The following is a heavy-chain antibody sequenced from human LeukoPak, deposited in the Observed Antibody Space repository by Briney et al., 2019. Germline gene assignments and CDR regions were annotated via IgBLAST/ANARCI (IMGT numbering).Heavy chain of an antibody. CDR1: GFTFSDYN. Sequence: GGSLRLSCAASGFTFSDYNMRWIRQAPGKGLEWVSSISRSGSTKYYADSVKGRFTISRDNAKNSLFLQMNSLRAEDTAVYYCATWGAHDCWGQGTLVTVSS. CDR2: ISRSGSTK. J-gene: IGHJ4*02. CDR3: ATWGAHDC. D-gene: IGHD3-16*01. V-gene: IGHV3-11*01.